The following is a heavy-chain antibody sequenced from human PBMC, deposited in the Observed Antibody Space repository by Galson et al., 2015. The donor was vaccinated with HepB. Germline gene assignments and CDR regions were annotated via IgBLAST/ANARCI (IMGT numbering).Heavy chain of an antibody. J-gene: IGHJ2*01. CDR1: GLRLSDYS. D-gene: IGHD6-6*01. V-gene: IGHV3-48*02. Sequence: SLRLSCPLVGLRLSDYSMHWFRQAPGMGLEWVSYIRGSRDTIYYADSVKGRFTISRDNAKTSIYLQMNNLGDDDTAVYYWAGGSLVVARHSWYFDLWGRGTLVTVSS. CDR2: IRGSRDTI. CDR3: AGGSLVVARHSWYFDL.